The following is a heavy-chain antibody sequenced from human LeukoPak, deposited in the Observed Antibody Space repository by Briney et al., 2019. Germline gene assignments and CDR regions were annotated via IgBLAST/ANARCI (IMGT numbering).Heavy chain of an antibody. D-gene: IGHD3-22*01. CDR3: ARQYYDNTGYYYFDY. J-gene: IGHJ4*02. Sequence: NASETLSLTCTVSGGSITGSSYYWGWIRQPPGKGLEWIGSMYYSGSTYYNPSLKSRLTISVDTSKNQFSLKLTSVTAADTAVYYCARQYYDNTGYYYFDYWGQGTLVTVSS. V-gene: IGHV4-39*01. CDR2: MYYSGST. CDR1: GGSITGSSYY.